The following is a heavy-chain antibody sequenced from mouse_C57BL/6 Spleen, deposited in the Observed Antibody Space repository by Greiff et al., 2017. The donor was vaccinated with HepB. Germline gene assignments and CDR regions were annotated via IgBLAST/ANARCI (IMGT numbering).Heavy chain of an antibody. V-gene: IGHV5-16*01. CDR1: GFTFSDYY. J-gene: IGHJ4*01. D-gene: IGHD3-2*02. CDR2: INYDGSST. CDR3: ARDSSGPYYYAMDY. Sequence: EVKVVESEGGLVQPGSSMKLSCTASGFTFSDYYMAWVRQVPEKGLEWVANINYDGSSTYYLDSLKSRFIISRDNAKNILYLQMSSLKSEDTATYYCARDSSGPYYYAMDYWGQGTSVTVSS.